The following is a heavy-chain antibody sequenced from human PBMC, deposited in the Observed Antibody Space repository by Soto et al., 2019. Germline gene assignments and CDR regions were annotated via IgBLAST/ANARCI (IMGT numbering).Heavy chain of an antibody. CDR3: ARAVLYYDGSGYYIRDAFDI. J-gene: IGHJ3*02. D-gene: IGHD3-22*01. CDR2: IYYSGST. Sequence: QVQLQESGPGLVKPSETLSLTCTVSGGSISSYYWSWIRQPPGKGLEWIGYIYYSGSTNYNPSLKSRVTISVATTKNQFSLKLSSVTAADTAVYYCARAVLYYDGSGYYIRDAFDIWGQGTMVTVSS. CDR1: GGSISSYY. V-gene: IGHV4-59*01.